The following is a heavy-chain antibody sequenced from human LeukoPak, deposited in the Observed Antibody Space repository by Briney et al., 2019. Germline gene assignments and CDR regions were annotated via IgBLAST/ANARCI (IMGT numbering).Heavy chain of an antibody. CDR1: GGSISTYY. V-gene: IGHV4-59*01. J-gene: IGHJ6*03. CDR2: IYDRLRS. D-gene: IGHD1-26*01. Sequence: PSETLSLSCAVPGGSISTYYWTWIRDPPGKGLEWVGNIYDRLRSNYDPSLKSRVTILVDTSKNQFSLKLTSVTAADTAVYCCARAVGATQGGHYYYYYMDVWGKGATVTVSS. CDR3: ARAVGATQGGHYYYYYMDV.